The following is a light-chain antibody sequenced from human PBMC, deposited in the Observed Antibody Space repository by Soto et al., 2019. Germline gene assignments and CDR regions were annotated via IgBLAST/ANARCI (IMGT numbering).Light chain of an antibody. Sequence: DIVMTQSPDSLAVSLGERATINCKSSESVLYSSNNKNYLAWYQQKTGQPPNLLIYWASTRESGVPDRVSGSGSGTDFTLTISSLQAEDVAVYYCQQYYSTPYTFGQGTRLEIK. J-gene: IGKJ5*01. CDR1: ESVLYSSNNKNY. V-gene: IGKV4-1*01. CDR2: WAS. CDR3: QQYYSTPYT.